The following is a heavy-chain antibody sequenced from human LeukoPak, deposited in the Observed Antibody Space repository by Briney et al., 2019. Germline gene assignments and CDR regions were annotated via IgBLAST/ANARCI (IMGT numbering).Heavy chain of an antibody. CDR3: ARAVVATIKLDY. CDR1: GYTFTGYY. CDR2: INPNSGGT. V-gene: IGHV1-2*02. J-gene: IGHJ4*02. D-gene: IGHD5-12*01. Sequence: SVKVSCKASGYTFTGYYMHCVRQTPGQGLEWMGWINPNSGGTNYAQKFQGRVTMTRDTSISTAYMELSRLRSDDTAVYYCARAVVATIKLDYWGQGTLVTVSS.